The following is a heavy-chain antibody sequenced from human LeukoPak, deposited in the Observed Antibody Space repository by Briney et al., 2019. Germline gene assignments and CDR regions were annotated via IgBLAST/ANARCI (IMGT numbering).Heavy chain of an antibody. D-gene: IGHD3-10*01. J-gene: IGHJ4*02. Sequence: GGSLRLSCAASGFTFSRYWMTWVRQAPGKGLGWVANIKGDGSKINYADSVRGRFTISRDNAKNSLYLQMNSLRAEDTALYYCAKAGSGSYYTAFDYWGQGTLVTVSS. CDR1: GFTFSRYW. CDR2: IKGDGSKI. V-gene: IGHV3-7*03. CDR3: AKAGSGSYYTAFDY.